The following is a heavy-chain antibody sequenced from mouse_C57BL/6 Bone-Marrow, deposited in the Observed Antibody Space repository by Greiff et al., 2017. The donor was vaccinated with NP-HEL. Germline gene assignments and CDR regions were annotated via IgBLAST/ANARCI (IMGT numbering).Heavy chain of an antibody. Sequence: VQLQQPGAELVKPGASVKLSCKASGYTFTSYWMHWVKQRPGQGLEWIGMIHPNSGGTNYNEKFKSKATLTVDKSSSTAYMQLSSLTSEDSAVYYCARPLAYDSKGGAMDYWGQGTSVTVSS. V-gene: IGHV1-64*01. J-gene: IGHJ4*01. CDR2: IHPNSGGT. D-gene: IGHD2-5*01. CDR3: ARPLAYDSKGGAMDY. CDR1: GYTFTSYW.